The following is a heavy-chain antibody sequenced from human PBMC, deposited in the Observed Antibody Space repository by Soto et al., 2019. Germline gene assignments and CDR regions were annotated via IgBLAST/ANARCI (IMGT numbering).Heavy chain of an antibody. CDR1: GFSLSTSGAA. Sequence: QINLIESGPTLVNPTQPLTLTCTFSGFSLSTSGAAVGWVRQPPGRALEWLALIYWDGDKGYKASLGNRLIITKDTSMNPVVITFTNVDRADTATYYCAHRATMTIFGLIIDNGIWFDPWGQGTRVIVSS. J-gene: IGHJ5*02. D-gene: IGHD3-3*01. CDR3: AHRATMTIFGLIIDNGIWFDP. CDR2: IYWDGDK. V-gene: IGHV2-5*02.